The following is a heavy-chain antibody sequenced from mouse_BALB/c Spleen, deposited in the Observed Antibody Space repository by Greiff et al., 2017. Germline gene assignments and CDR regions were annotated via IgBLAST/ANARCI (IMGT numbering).Heavy chain of an antibody. CDR1: GYTFTSYW. J-gene: IGHJ2*01. Sequence: QVQLQQPGAELVKPGASVKLSCKASGYTFTSYWMLWVKQRPGQGLEWIGEINPSNGRTNYNKKLKSKATLTVDNTSSTDYMQRSSRTSEDSAVYYGAGTGDDCSGGKLDYWGQGTTVRVAS. V-gene: IGHV1S81*02. CDR2: INPSNGRT. D-gene: IGHD1-1*01. CDR3: AGTGDDCSGGKLDY.